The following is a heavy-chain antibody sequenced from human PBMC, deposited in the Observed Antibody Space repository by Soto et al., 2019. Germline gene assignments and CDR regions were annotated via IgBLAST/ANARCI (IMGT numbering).Heavy chain of an antibody. V-gene: IGHV1-69*06. CDR1: GGTFSSYA. J-gene: IGHJ6*02. CDR2: IIPIFGTA. CDR3: ARPTEDGGSPGSYYYYGMDF. Sequence: QVQLVQSGAEVKKPGSSVKVSCKASGGTFSSYAISWVRQAPGQGLEWMGGIIPIFGTANYAQKFQGRVTITANKSTSTANMELSSLRSEDTAVYYCARPTEDGGSPGSYYYYGMDFWGQGTTVTVSS. D-gene: IGHD4-17*01.